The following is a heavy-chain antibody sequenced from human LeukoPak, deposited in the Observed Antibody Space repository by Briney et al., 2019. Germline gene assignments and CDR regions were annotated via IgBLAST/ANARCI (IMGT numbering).Heavy chain of an antibody. D-gene: IGHD4-23*01. CDR2: IYIDGST. CDR1: GFSVGSHY. Sequence: PGGSLRLSCAASGFSVGSHYMTWVRQAPGQGLEGVSVIYIDGSTYYADSVEGRFTISRDHTKNTLYLQMNSLRPEDTAVYYCAKLPIYWGQGALVTVSS. CDR3: AKLPIY. J-gene: IGHJ4*02. V-gene: IGHV3-66*02.